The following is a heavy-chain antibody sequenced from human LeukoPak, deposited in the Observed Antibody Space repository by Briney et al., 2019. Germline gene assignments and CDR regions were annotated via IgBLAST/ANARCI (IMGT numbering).Heavy chain of an antibody. J-gene: IGHJ4*02. CDR1: GFAFETYT. V-gene: IGHV3-23*01. D-gene: IGHD6-6*01. Sequence: GGSLRLSCVASGFAFETYTMNWVRQAPGKGLEWVSAISGSGGSTYYADSVKGRFTISRDNSKNTLYLQMNSLRAEDTAVYYCAKATSIAARPNYFDYWGQGTLVTVSS. CDR2: ISGSGGST. CDR3: AKATSIAARPNYFDY.